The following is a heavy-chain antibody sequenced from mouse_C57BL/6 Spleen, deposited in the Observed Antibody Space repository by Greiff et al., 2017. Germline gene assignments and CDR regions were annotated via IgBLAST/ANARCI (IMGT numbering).Heavy chain of an antibody. CDR1: GYSFTGYY. CDR3: ARRGGYFPMDY. V-gene: IGHV1-42*01. Sequence: EVQLQQSGPELVRPGASVKISCKASGYSFTGYYMNWVKQSPEKSLEWIGEINPSTGGTTYNQKFKAKATLTVDKSSSTAYMQLKSLTSEDSAVYYCARRGGYFPMDYWGQGTSVTVSS. J-gene: IGHJ4*01. CDR2: INPSTGGT.